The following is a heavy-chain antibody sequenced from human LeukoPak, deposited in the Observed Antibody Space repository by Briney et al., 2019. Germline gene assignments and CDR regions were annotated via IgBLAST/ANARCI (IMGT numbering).Heavy chain of an antibody. CDR2: INHSGST. V-gene: IGHV4-34*01. CDR1: GGSFSGYY. Sequence: SETLSLTCAVYGGSFSGYYWSWIRQPPGKGLEWIGEINHSGSTSYNPSLKSRVTISVDTSKNQFSLKLSSVTAADTAVYYCARRSDYDFWSGYYYYWGQGTLVTVSS. D-gene: IGHD3-3*01. CDR3: ARRSDYDFWSGYYYY. J-gene: IGHJ4*02.